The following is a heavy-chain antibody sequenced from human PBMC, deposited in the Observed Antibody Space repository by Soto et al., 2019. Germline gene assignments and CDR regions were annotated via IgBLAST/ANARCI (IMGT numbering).Heavy chain of an antibody. CDR1: GGTFSSYA. J-gene: IGHJ3*02. CDR2: IIPIFGTA. V-gene: IGHV1-69*06. Sequence: SVKVSCKASGGTFSSYAISWVRQAPGQGLEWMGGIIPIFGTANYAQKFQGRVAITADKSTSTAYMELSSLRSEDTAVYYCARWEVYDSSGYYPGPEGAFDIWGQGTMVTVSS. CDR3: ARWEVYDSSGYYPGPEGAFDI. D-gene: IGHD3-22*01.